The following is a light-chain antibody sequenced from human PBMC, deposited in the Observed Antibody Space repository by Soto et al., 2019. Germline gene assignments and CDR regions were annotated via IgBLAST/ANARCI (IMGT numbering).Light chain of an antibody. CDR3: QHYGGSPLT. J-gene: IGKJ1*01. Sequence: EIVLTQSPGTLSLSPGDSATLSCRPSQSVSSSYLAWYQQKPGQAPRLLIYGASSRATGIPDRFSGSGSGADFTLTITRLEAEDFAVYFCQHYGGSPLTFGQGTKVDIK. CDR2: GAS. V-gene: IGKV3-20*01. CDR1: QSVSSSY.